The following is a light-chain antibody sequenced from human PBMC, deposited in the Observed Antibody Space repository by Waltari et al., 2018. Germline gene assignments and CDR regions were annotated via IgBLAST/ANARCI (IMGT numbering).Light chain of an antibody. CDR1: QSHSTL. J-gene: IGKJ2*03. CDR3: QQRIDSFS. V-gene: IGKV3-11*01. CDR2: DAS. Sequence: EIVLTQSPATLSLSPGERATLSCSASQSHSTLLAWYQQKPGQAPRLLIYDASSSATDTPARFSGSGSGTDFTLTISSLEPEDFAVYYCQQRIDSFSFGQGTKLQIK.